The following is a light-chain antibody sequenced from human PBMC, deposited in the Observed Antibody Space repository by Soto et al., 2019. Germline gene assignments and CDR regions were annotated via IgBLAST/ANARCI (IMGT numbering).Light chain of an antibody. J-gene: IGKJ4*01. CDR3: PQYGSSWLI. CDR2: AAS. Sequence: VVLTQSHGTLSLSTGERVTLSCRASQTVSSSYIAWYQQKPGQAPRLLIYAASSRATGIPDRFSGSGSGTDFSLTISRLEPEDFAVYYCPQYGSSWLISGGGTKADIK. CDR1: QTVSSSY. V-gene: IGKV3-20*01.